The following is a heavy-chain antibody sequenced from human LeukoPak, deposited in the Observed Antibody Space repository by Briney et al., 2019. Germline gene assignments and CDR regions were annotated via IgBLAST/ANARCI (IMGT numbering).Heavy chain of an antibody. Sequence: GRSLRLSCAASGFTFSSYGMHWVRQAPGKGLEWVAVIWYGGSNKYYADSVKGRFTISRDNSKNTLYLQMNSLRAEDTAVYYCARTSELYYYDSSGYYFDYWGQGTLVTVSS. CDR1: GFTFSSYG. V-gene: IGHV3-33*01. CDR3: ARTSELYYYDSSGYYFDY. D-gene: IGHD3-22*01. CDR2: IWYGGSNK. J-gene: IGHJ4*02.